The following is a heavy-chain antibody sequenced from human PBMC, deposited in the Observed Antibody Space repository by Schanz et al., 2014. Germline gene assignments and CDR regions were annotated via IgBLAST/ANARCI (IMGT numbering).Heavy chain of an antibody. CDR1: GYTLKDHA. D-gene: IGHD6-13*01. V-gene: IGHV1-3*01. Sequence: QVQLVQSGPEVKKPGASVKVSCQASGYTLKDHAMHWVRQAPGQSLEWLGGINPANGNTHYSPRMNGRASISSDTAASTVYLHFSSLKSDDTAVYYGARDLIAAAESWFDPWGQGTPITVSS. J-gene: IGHJ5*02. CDR2: INPANGNT. CDR3: ARDLIAAAESWFDP.